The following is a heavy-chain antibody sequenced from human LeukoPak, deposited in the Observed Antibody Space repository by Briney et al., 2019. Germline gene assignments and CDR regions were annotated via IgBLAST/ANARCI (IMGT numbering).Heavy chain of an antibody. D-gene: IGHD3-22*01. V-gene: IGHV3-48*01. J-gene: IGHJ3*02. CDR3: AREPIPVVVILDAFDI. Sequence: GGSLRLSCAASGFTFSSYSMNWVRQAPGKGLEWVSYISSSSSTIYYADSVKGRFTISRDNAKNSLYLQMNSLRAEDTAVYYCAREPIPVVVILDAFDIWGQGTMVTVSS. CDR2: ISSSSSTI. CDR1: GFTFSSYS.